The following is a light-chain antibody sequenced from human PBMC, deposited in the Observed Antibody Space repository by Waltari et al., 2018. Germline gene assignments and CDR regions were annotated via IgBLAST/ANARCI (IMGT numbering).Light chain of an antibody. V-gene: IGKV1-12*01. CDR1: QGISSW. CDR3: QQGYNTPFT. Sequence: DIQMTQSPSSLSASVGDKVTITCRASQGISSWLAWYQQKPGKAPKLLIYAASSWQSGVPARVSGSGSGTDYTLTISSLQPEDFATYYCQQGYNTPFTFGPGTKLDIK. J-gene: IGKJ3*01. CDR2: AAS.